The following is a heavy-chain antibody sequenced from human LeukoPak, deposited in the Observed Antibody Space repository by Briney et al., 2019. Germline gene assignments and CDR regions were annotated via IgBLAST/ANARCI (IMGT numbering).Heavy chain of an antibody. J-gene: IGHJ6*02. Sequence: PGRSLRLSCAASGFTFSSYAMHWVRQAPGKGLEWVAVISYDGSNKYYADSVKGRFTISRDNSKNTLYLQMNSLRAKDTAVYYCARDPPIMYYDFWSGPRPDYYGMDVWGQGTTVTVSS. CDR3: ARDPPIMYYDFWSGPRPDYYGMDV. CDR2: ISYDGSNK. V-gene: IGHV3-30-3*01. CDR1: GFTFSSYA. D-gene: IGHD3-3*01.